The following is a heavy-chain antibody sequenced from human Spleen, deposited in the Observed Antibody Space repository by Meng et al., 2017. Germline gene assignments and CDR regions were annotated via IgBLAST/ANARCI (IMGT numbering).Heavy chain of an antibody. J-gene: IGHJ2*01. Sequence: SETLSLTCAVYGGSFSDYYWSWIRQPPGKGLEWIGEINHSGSTNYNPSLKRRVTISVDTSKNQFSLKLSSVTAADTAVYYCARVRLPPDWYFDLWGRGTLVTVSS. CDR3: ARVRLPPDWYFDL. CDR2: INHSGST. D-gene: IGHD4-11*01. CDR1: GGSFSDYY. V-gene: IGHV4-34*01.